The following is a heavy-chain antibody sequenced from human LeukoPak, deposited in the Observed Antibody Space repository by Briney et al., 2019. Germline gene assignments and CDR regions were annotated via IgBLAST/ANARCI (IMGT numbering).Heavy chain of an antibody. CDR3: ARLWFGETPYYFDY. Sequence: SETLSLTGTGSGVSISSYYWSWLRQPPGKELEWMGYIYYSGSTNYNPSLKSRVTISVDTSNNQFSLTLSSVTAAHTAVYFCARLWFGETPYYFDYWGQGTLVTVSS. D-gene: IGHD3-10*01. CDR2: IYYSGST. CDR1: GVSISSYY. J-gene: IGHJ4*02. V-gene: IGHV4-59*12.